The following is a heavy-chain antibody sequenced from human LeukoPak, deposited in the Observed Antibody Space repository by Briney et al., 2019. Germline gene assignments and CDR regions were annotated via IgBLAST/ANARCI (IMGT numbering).Heavy chain of an antibody. Sequence: GGSLRLSCAASGFTFSSYGMHWVRQAPGKGLEWVAFIRYDGSNKYYADSVKGRFTISRDNSKNTLYLQMNSLRAEDTAVYYCARVFDGVCYLDYWGQGTLVTVSS. CDR1: GFTFSSYG. D-gene: IGHD2-8*01. CDR2: IRYDGSNK. J-gene: IGHJ4*02. CDR3: ARVFDGVCYLDY. V-gene: IGHV3-30*02.